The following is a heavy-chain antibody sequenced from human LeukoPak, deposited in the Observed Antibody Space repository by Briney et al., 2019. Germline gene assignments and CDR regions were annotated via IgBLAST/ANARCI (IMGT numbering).Heavy chain of an antibody. V-gene: IGHV1-69*05. D-gene: IGHD3-10*01. J-gene: IGHJ5*02. CDR3: ARVYGSGSYYVAVNWFDP. CDR2: IIPIFGTA. Sequence: SVKVSCKASGYTFTAYYMHWVRQAPGQGLEWMGGIIPIFGTANYAQKFQGRVTITTDESTSTAYMELSSLRSEDTAVYYCARVYGSGSYYVAVNWFDPWGQGTLVTVSS. CDR1: GYTFTAYY.